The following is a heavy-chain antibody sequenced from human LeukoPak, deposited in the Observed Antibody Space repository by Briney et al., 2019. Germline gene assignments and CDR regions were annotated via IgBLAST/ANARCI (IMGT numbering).Heavy chain of an antibody. D-gene: IGHD6-13*01. CDR3: ARGQVAAAGTRWIDY. CDR2: INHSGST. J-gene: IGHJ4*02. Sequence: SETLSLTCAVYGGSFSGYYWSWVRQPPGKGLEWSGEINHSGSTNYNPSLKSRVTISVDTSKNQFSLKLSSVPAADTAVYYCARGQVAAAGTRWIDYWGQGTLVTVSS. CDR1: GGSFSGYY. V-gene: IGHV4-34*01.